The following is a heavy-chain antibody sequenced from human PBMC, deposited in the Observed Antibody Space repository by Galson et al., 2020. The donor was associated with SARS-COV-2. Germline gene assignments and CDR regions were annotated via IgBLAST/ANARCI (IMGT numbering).Heavy chain of an antibody. CDR3: ARDKGNYYDSSGYYYLYYYYGMDV. V-gene: IGHV3-74*01. D-gene: IGHD3-22*01. J-gene: IGHJ6*02. CDR2: INSDGSST. Sequence: GESLKISCAASGFTFSSYWMHWVRQAPGKGLVWVSRINSDGSSTSYADSVKGRFTISRDNAKNTLYLQMNSLRAEDTAVYYCARDKGNYYDSSGYYYLYYYYGMDVWGQGTTVTVSS. CDR1: GFTFSSYW.